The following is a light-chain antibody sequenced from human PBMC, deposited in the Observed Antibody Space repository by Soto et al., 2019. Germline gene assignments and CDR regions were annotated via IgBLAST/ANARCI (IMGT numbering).Light chain of an antibody. V-gene: IGKV3-20*01. Sequence: IVLTQSTATLSCSPGERATLSCMTSQSVSNNYLAWYQQKPGQAPRLLIYGASSRATGIPDRFSGSGSGTDFTLSISRLEPEDFAVYYCQQYSSLWTFGQGNKV. CDR1: QSVSNNY. CDR2: GAS. J-gene: IGKJ1*01. CDR3: QQYSSLWT.